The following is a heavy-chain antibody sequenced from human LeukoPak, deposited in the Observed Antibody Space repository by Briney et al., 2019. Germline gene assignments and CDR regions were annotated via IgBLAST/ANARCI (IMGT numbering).Heavy chain of an antibody. CDR2: MNPNSGNT. V-gene: IGHV1-8*01. D-gene: IGHD1-26*01. CDR1: GYTFTSYD. CDR3: ARGPRIVGASTSYYFDY. Sequence: ASVKVSCKASGYTFTSYDINWVRQAPGQGLEWMGWMNPNSGNTDYAQKFQGSVTMTRNTSISTAYMEPSSLRSEDTAVYYCARGPRIVGASTSYYFDYWGQGTLVTVSS. J-gene: IGHJ4*02.